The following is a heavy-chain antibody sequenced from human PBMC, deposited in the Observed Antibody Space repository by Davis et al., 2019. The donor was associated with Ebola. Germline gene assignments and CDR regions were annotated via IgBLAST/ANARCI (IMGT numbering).Heavy chain of an antibody. CDR3: ARLDMTYFDY. V-gene: IGHV4-39*01. D-gene: IGHD3/OR15-3a*01. J-gene: IGHJ4*02. CDR1: GGSISSTSYY. Sequence: PSETLSLTCTVSGGSISSTSYYWGWIRQPPGKGLEWIGSIYYSGSTYYNPSLKSRVTISVDTSKNQFSLKLTSVTAADTAVYYCARLDMTYFDYWGQGTLVTVSS. CDR2: IYYSGST.